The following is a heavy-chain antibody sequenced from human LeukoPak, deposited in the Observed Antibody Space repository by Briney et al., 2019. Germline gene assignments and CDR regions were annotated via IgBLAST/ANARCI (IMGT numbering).Heavy chain of an antibody. CDR3: AGTTTVTTEAAFDI. J-gene: IGHJ3*02. CDR2: IYYSGST. D-gene: IGHD4-17*01. V-gene: IGHV4-59*08. Sequence: SETLSLTCTVSGGSISSYYWSWIRQPPGKGLEWIGYIYYSGSTNYNPPLKSRVTISVDTSKNQFSLKLSSVTAADTAVYYCAGTTTVTTEAAFDIWGQGTMVTVSS. CDR1: GGSISSYY.